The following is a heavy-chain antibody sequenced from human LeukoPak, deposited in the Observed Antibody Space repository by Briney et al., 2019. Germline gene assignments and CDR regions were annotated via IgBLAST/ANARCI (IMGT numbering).Heavy chain of an antibody. CDR1: GFTFSSYR. Sequence: GGSLRLSCAASGFTFSSYRMNWVRQAPGKGQEWGSLISSNSSHTYNADSVKGRFTISRDNAKNSLYLEMNSLRVEDTAVYYCARTRDGYNFGPFDCWGQGTLVTVSS. CDR3: ARTRDGYNFGPFDC. CDR2: ISSNSSHT. V-gene: IGHV3-21*01. D-gene: IGHD5-24*01. J-gene: IGHJ4*02.